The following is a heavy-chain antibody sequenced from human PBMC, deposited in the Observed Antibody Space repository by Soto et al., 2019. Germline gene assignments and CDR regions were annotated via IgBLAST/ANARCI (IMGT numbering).Heavy chain of an antibody. D-gene: IGHD3-22*01. CDR1: GFTFIKVC. CDR3: TTDPYDSSGPPVAP. V-gene: IGHV3-15*01. CDR2: IKSKTDGSTK. Sequence: GGSLRLSCAGSGFTFIKVCISWVRQAPEKGLEWVGRIKSKTDGSTKDYAAPVKGRFTISRDDSKNTLYLQMNSMKTEDTAVYYCTTDPYDSSGPPVAPWGQGTLVTVSS. J-gene: IGHJ5*02.